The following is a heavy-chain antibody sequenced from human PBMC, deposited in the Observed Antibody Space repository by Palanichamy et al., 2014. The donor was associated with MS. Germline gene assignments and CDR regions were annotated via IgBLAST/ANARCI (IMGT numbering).Heavy chain of an antibody. CDR2: IDSDGNNI. Sequence: EVQLVESGGGVLRPGGSLRLSCAASGFTFSSYWMHWVRQASGKGLVWVSRIDSDGNNIQYAGSVKGRFTIPRDNAKNTLYLQMNSLRVEDTAVYYCARVLAGGCMDVWGQGTTVTISS. D-gene: IGHD6-13*01. CDR1: GFTFSSYW. J-gene: IGHJ6*02. V-gene: IGHV3-74*03. CDR3: ARVLAGGCMDV.